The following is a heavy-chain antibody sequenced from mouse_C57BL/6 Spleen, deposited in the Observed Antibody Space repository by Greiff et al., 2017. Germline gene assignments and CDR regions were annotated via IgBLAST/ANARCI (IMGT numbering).Heavy chain of an antibody. CDR3: AEEAQATYYAMDD. V-gene: IGHV1-81*01. CDR2: IYPRSGNT. Sequence: QVQLQQSGAELARPGASVKLSCKASGYTFTSYGISWVKQRTGQGLEWIGEIYPRSGNTYYNEKFKGKATLTADKSSSTAYMELRSLTSEDSAVYFCAEEAQATYYAMDDWGQGTSGTVSS. J-gene: IGHJ4*01. CDR1: GYTFTSYG. D-gene: IGHD3-2*02.